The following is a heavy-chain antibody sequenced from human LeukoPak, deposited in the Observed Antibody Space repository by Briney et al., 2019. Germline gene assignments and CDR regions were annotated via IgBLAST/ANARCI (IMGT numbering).Heavy chain of an antibody. CDR1: GFSFSSYS. V-gene: IGHV3-48*02. Sequence: PGGSLRLSCAASGFSFSSYSMSWVRQAPGKGLEWVSYIRSSSSTIYYADSVKGRFTISRDNAKNALYLQMNSLKDEDTAVYYCARAGSHYYGSGSGFYFHHWGQGTLVTVSS. D-gene: IGHD3-10*01. CDR3: ARAGSHYYGSGSGFYFHH. CDR2: IRSSSSTI. J-gene: IGHJ4*02.